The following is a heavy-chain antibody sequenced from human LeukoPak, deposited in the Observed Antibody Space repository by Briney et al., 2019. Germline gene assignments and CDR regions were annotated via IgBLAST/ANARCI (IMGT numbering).Heavy chain of an antibody. J-gene: IGHJ4*02. CDR1: GFTFSSYT. D-gene: IGHD3-3*01. Sequence: GGSLRLSCAASGFTFSSYTMHWVRQAPGKGLEWVAVISYDGSNKYYADSVKGRFTISRDNSKNTLYLQMNSLRAEDTAVYYCAKEGSIFGVVIRPYYFDYWGQGTLVTVSS. CDR3: AKEGSIFGVVIRPYYFDY. V-gene: IGHV3-30*18. CDR2: ISYDGSNK.